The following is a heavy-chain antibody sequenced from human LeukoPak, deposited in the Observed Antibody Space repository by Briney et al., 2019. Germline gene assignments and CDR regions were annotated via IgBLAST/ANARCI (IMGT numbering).Heavy chain of an antibody. D-gene: IGHD1-26*01. CDR1: EFTFSSYS. V-gene: IGHV3-48*01. Sequence: GGSLRLSCVASEFTFSSYSMIWVRQAPGKGLEWIAYISNGSGNRYYADSVTGRFTISRDNAKNLLYLQMNNLRADDTAVYYCARAAKWEFYHYYMDVWGKGTTVAVSS. J-gene: IGHJ6*03. CDR2: ISNGSGNR. CDR3: ARAAKWEFYHYYMDV.